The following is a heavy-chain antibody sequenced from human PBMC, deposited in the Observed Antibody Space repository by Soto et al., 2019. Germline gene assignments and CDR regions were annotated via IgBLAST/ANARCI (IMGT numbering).Heavy chain of an antibody. CDR1: GFTFGSYW. D-gene: IGHD2-21*02. CDR3: ARAGYCGPGCYYYFDY. CDR2: IKPDGSAT. V-gene: IGHV3-7*01. J-gene: IGHJ4*02. Sequence: PGGSLRLSCAVSGFTFGSYWMNWVRLIPGKGLKWVAYIKPDGSATYYVDSVKGRFTISRDNAKNSLYLQMNSLRVEDTSVYYCARAGYCGPGCYYYFDYWGQGTLVTVSS.